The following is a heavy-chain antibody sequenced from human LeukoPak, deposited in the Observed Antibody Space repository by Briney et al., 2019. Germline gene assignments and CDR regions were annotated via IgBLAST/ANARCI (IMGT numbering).Heavy chain of an antibody. CDR3: ARIRCGHSGSVCYNH. CDR2: MSHTEGT. CDR1: GVSINDYY. Sequence: SVALSLTCGVFGVSINDYYWSWIRQSPGKGLEWFGEMSHTEGTRFYPFLVSRVTMSLGTSENQLYLTLIFFIASDLAVSSCARIRCGHSGSVCYNHWGLGSLVTVYS. V-gene: IGHV4-34*10. D-gene: IGHD2-21*01. J-gene: IGHJ4*02.